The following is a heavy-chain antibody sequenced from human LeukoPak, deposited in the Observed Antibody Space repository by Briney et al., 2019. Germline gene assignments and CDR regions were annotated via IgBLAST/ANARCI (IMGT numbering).Heavy chain of an antibody. J-gene: IGHJ6*03. D-gene: IGHD1-26*01. CDR2: IKQDGSEK. CDR3: ARDPYSGSYGADYYYYMDV. V-gene: IGHV3-7*01. Sequence: GSLRLSCTVSAFTVSRNSMSWARQAPGKGLEWVANIKQDGSEKYYVDSVKGRFTISRDNAKSSLYLQMNSLRAEDTAVYYCARDPYSGSYGADYYYYMDVWGKGTTVTVSS. CDR1: AFTVSRNS.